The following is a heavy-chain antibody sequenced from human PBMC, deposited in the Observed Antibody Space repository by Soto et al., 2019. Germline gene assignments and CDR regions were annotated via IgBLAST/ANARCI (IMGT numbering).Heavy chain of an antibody. CDR2: ISYDGSKK. Sequence: GGSLRLSCAASGFTFSSYGMHWVRQAPGKGLEWVAVISYDGSKKYYADSVKGRFTISRDNSKNTLYLQMNSLRAEDTAVYYCAKDGRVTSFGVVLYYYYYMDVWGKGTTVTVSS. CDR3: AKDGRVTSFGVVLYYYYYMDV. CDR1: GFTFSSYG. V-gene: IGHV3-30*18. J-gene: IGHJ6*03. D-gene: IGHD3-3*01.